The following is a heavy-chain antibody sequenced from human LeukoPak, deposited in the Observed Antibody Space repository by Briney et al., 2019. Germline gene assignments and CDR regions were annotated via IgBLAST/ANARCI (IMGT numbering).Heavy chain of an antibody. CDR3: ARATHYDSSSVDI. CDR2: IYYSGST. D-gene: IGHD3-22*01. Sequence: SETLSLTCTVSGGSMSSYYWSWIRQPPGKGLEWIGYIYYSGSTNYNPSLKSRVAISVDTSKNQFSLKLSSVTAADTAVFYCARATHYDSSSVDIWGQATMVTVSS. V-gene: IGHV4-59*01. CDR1: GGSMSSYY. J-gene: IGHJ3*02.